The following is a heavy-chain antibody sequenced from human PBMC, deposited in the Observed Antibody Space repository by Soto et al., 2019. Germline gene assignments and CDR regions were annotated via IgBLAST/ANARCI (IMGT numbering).Heavy chain of an antibody. CDR1: GYTFTGYY. CDR2: INPNSGGT. J-gene: IGHJ5*02. D-gene: IGHD1-7*01. V-gene: IGHV1-2*04. CDR3: ARGRYNWNYAWFDP. Sequence: ASVKVSCKASGYTFTGYYMHWVRQAPGQGLEWMGWINPNSGGTNYAQKFQGWVTMTRDTSISTAYMELSRLRSDDTAVYYCARGRYNWNYAWFDPWGQGTLVTVSS.